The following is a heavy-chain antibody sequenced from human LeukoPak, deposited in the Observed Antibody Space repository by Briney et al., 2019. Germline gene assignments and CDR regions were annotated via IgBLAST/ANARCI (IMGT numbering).Heavy chain of an antibody. CDR2: VNNDGSTT. CDR3: LAAAGTIG. J-gene: IGHJ4*02. D-gene: IGHD6-13*01. Sequence: TGGSLRLSCAASGFTFGSYWMHWVRQAPGKELVWVSRVNNDGSTTNYADSVKGRLTISRDNTKNTLYLQMNSLRAEDTAVYFCLAAAGTIGWGQGTLVTVSS. V-gene: IGHV3-74*01. CDR1: GFTFGSYW.